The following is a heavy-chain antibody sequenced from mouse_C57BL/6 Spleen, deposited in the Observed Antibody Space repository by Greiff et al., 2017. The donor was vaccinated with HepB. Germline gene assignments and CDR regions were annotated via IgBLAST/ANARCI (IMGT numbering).Heavy chain of an antibody. Sequence: VMLVESGAELVKPGASVKLSCKASGYTFTEYTIHWVKQRSGQGLEWIGWFYPGSGSIKYNEKFKDKATLTADKSSSTVYKELSRLTSEDSAVYFCARHEEGYDGFAYWGQGTLVTVSA. CDR1: GYTFTEYT. V-gene: IGHV1-62-2*01. CDR3: ARHEEGYDGFAY. CDR2: FYPGSGSI. D-gene: IGHD2-2*01. J-gene: IGHJ3*01.